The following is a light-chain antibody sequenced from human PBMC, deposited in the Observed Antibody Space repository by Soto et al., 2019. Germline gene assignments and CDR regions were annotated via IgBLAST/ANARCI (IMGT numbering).Light chain of an antibody. CDR1: QSVSSSY. J-gene: IGKJ4*01. Sequence: EIVLTQSPGTLSLSPGERATLSCRASQSVSSSYLAWYQQKPGQAPRLLTYGASSRATGIPDRFSGSGSGTDFTLTISRLEREDFAVYYCQQYGSSPLTFGGGTKVEIK. CDR2: GAS. V-gene: IGKV3-20*01. CDR3: QQYGSSPLT.